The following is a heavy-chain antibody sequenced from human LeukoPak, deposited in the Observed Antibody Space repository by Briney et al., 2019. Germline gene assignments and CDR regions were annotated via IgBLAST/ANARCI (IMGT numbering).Heavy chain of an antibody. CDR2: IYYSGST. Sequence: SETLSLTCTVSGGSISSGGYYWSWIRQHPGKGLEWIGYIYYSGSTYYNPSLKSRVTISVDTSKNQFSLKLSSVAAADTAVYYCASHVSGDYYYYYMDVWGKGTTVTVSS. V-gene: IGHV4-31*03. CDR1: GGSISSGGYY. J-gene: IGHJ6*03. CDR3: ASHVSGDYYYYYMDV. D-gene: IGHD3-16*01.